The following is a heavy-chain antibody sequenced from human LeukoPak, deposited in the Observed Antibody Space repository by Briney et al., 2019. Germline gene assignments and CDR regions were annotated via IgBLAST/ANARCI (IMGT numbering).Heavy chain of an antibody. D-gene: IGHD1-26*01. CDR2: IYTSGST. Sequence: PSETLSLTCTVSGASVNSGNYYWTWIRQPAGKRLEWIGRIYTSGSTNYNPSLKSRVTMSIDASKNQFSLRLSSVTAADTAVYYCTRGGELMNFWGQGTLVTVSS. J-gene: IGHJ4*02. CDR1: GASVNSGNYY. CDR3: TRGGELMNF. V-gene: IGHV4-61*02.